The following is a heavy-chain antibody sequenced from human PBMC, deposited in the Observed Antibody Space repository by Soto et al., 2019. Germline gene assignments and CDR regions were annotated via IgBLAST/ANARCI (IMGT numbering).Heavy chain of an antibody. J-gene: IGHJ4*02. CDR3: ARGSMELR. D-gene: IGHD1-7*01. CDR2: IDNDGSYT. V-gene: IGHV3-74*01. CDR1: GITLSNHW. Sequence: EVQLVESGGRLVQPGGSLRLSCEASGITLSNHWVHWVRQAPGKGLVWVSRIDNDGSYTVYADSVKGRFTISRDNAKNTVYLQMNSLRAEDAAVYYCARGSMELRWGQGTLVTVSS.